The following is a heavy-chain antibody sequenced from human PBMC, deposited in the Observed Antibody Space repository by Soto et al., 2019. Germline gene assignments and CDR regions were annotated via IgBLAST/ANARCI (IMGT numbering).Heavy chain of an antibody. D-gene: IGHD1-26*01. CDR2: IYPGDSDT. CDR1: GYSFTTWL. Sequence: EESPRISCKVSGYSFTTWLSGWVRQLPGKGLEWMGVIYPGDSDTRYSPSFQGRVIISADKSINTAHLQWSSLKASDTAMYFCTRSGRNGYYGMDVWGQGTTVTVSS. J-gene: IGHJ6*02. V-gene: IGHV5-51*01. CDR3: TRSGRNGYYGMDV.